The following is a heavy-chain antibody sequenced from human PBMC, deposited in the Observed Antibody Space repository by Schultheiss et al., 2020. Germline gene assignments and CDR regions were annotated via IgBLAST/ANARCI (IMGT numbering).Heavy chain of an antibody. J-gene: IGHJ5*02. D-gene: IGHD2-2*01. CDR2: IYYSGST. V-gene: IGHV4-39*07. Sequence: SATLSLTCTVSGGSISSSSYYWGWIRQPPGKGLEWIGSIYYSGSTYYNPSLKSRVTISVDTSKNQFSLKLSSVTAADTAVYYCARRIGAVPAAKKHWFDPWGQGTLVTV. CDR3: ARRIGAVPAAKKHWFDP. CDR1: GGSISSSSYY.